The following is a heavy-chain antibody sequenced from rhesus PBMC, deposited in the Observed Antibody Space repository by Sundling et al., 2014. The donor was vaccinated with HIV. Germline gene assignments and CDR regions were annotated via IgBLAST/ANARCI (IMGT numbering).Heavy chain of an antibody. V-gene: IGHV2-174*02. CDR3: ARRLRGYGLDS. Sequence: QVTLKESGPALMKPTQTLTLTCTFSGFSLSTSGVGVGWIRQPPGKTLEWLAHIYWDDDKRYSTSLKSRLTISKDTSKNQVVLTMTNMDPVDTATYYCARRLRGYGLDSWGQGVVVSVSS. D-gene: IGHD2-39*01. J-gene: IGHJ6*01. CDR2: IYWDDDK. CDR1: GFSLSTSGVG.